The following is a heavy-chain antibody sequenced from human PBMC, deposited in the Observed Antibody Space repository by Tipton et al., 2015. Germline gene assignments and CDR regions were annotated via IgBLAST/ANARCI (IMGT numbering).Heavy chain of an antibody. CDR3: ARARGRHGGLFDS. J-gene: IGHJ4*02. V-gene: IGHV4-39*07. D-gene: IGHD4-23*01. CDR1: GGSISSSSYY. CDR2: ISHSGNT. Sequence: TLSLTCTVSGGSISSSSYYWAWIRQPPGKGLEWIGAISHSGNTFYNPSLKSRVTISADTSKNQFSLRLSSVTAADTAVYYCARARGRHGGLFDSWGQGTLVTVSS.